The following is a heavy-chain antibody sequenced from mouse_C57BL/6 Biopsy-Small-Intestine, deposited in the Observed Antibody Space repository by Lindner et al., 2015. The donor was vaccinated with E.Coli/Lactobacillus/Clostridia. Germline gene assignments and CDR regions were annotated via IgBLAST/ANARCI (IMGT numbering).Heavy chain of an antibody. CDR2: INPTTGGS. V-gene: IGHV1-42*01. Sequence: VQLQESGPELVKPGASVRISCKASGYSFSGYYINWVKQSPEKSLEWIGEINPTTGGSTYSQQFKAKATLTVDKSSSTAYMQLKSLTSEDSAVYYCARSHAEGDYWGQGTTLTVSS. CDR1: GYSFSGYY. CDR3: ARSHAEGDY. J-gene: IGHJ2*01.